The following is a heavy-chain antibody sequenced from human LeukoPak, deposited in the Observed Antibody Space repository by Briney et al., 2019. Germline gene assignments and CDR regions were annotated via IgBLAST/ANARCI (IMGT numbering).Heavy chain of an antibody. CDR2: ISYDGSNK. D-gene: IGHD3-22*01. Sequence: GGSLRLSCAASGFTFSSYGMHWVRQAPGKGLEWVAVISYDGSNKYYADSVKGRFTISRDNSKNTLYLQMNSLRAEDTAVYYCAKSVYCYDSSGYFSPYFDYWGQGTLVTVSS. CDR1: GFTFSSYG. CDR3: AKSVYCYDSSGYFSPYFDY. V-gene: IGHV3-30*18. J-gene: IGHJ4*02.